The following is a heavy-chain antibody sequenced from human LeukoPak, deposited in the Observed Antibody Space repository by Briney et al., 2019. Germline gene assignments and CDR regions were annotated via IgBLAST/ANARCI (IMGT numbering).Heavy chain of an antibody. V-gene: IGHV4-39*01. CDR2: IYYSGST. J-gene: IGHJ3*02. Sequence: PSETLSLTCTVSGGSISSSSYYWGWLRQPPGRGLEWIGSIYYSGSTYYNPSLKSRVTISVDTSKNQFSLKLSSVTAADTAVYYCARPSIAARPRSAFDIWGQGTMVTVSS. CDR1: GGSISSSSYY. D-gene: IGHD6-6*01. CDR3: ARPSIAARPRSAFDI.